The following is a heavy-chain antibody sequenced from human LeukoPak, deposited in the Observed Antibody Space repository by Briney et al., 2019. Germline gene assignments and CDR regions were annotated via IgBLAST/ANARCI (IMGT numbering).Heavy chain of an antibody. CDR1: GYTFTSYD. CDR2: MNPNSGNT. J-gene: IGHJ4*02. D-gene: IGHD3-22*01. Sequence: ASVKVSCKASGYTFTSYDINWVRQATGQGLEWMGWMNPNSGNTGYAQKFQGRVTMTRNTSISTAYMELSSLRSEDTAVYYCATTRGGDYYYDSRGYWSYGYWGQGTLVTVSS. CDR3: ATTRGGDYYYDSRGYWSYGY. V-gene: IGHV1-8*01.